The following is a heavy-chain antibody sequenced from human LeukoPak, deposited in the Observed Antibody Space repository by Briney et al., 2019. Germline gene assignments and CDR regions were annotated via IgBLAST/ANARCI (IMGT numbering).Heavy chain of an antibody. D-gene: IGHD3-10*01. CDR2: IIPIFGTT. J-gene: IGHJ4*02. V-gene: IGHV1-69*06. CDR1: GGTFSSYA. Sequence: GASVKVSCKASGGTFSSYAISWVRQAPGQGLEWMGGIIPIFGTTNYAQKFQGRVTITADKSTSTAYMELSSLGSEDTAVYYCARGASGGNFDYWGQGTLVTVSS. CDR3: ARGASGGNFDY.